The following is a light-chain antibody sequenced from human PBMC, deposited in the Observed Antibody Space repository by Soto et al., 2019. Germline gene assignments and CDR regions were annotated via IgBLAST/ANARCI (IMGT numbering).Light chain of an antibody. CDR1: SSNIGAGYD. V-gene: IGLV1-40*01. J-gene: IGLJ1*01. Sequence: QSVFSQPPSVSCAPGHMVTVSCTGSSSNIGAGYDVHWYQQLPGTAPKPLIYGNSNRPSGVPDRFSGSKSGASASLAITGLQAEDEADYYCQSYDSSLSGFYVFGTGTKVTVL. CDR2: GNS. CDR3: QSYDSSLSGFYV.